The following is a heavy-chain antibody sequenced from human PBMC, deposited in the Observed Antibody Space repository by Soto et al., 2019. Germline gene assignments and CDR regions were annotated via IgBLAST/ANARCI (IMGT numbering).Heavy chain of an antibody. CDR2: IYNSGST. Sequence: SETLSLTCTVSGGSIRSRDYFWSWICQPPGKGLEWIGYIYNSGSTYYNPSLKSRLTISVDTSKTPFSLKLTSVTAADTAVYYCARRGMYSDFWSGYSSYYYYAMDVWGQGTTVT. J-gene: IGHJ6*02. D-gene: IGHD3-3*01. CDR1: GGSIRSRDYF. V-gene: IGHV4-30-4*01. CDR3: ARRGMYSDFWSGYSSYYYYAMDV.